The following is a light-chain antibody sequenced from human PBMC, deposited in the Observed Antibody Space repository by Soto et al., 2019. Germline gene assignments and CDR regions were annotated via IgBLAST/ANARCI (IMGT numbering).Light chain of an antibody. J-gene: IGKJ4*01. CDR3: QQRSNWPPLT. CDR2: DAS. Sequence: EIVLTQSPATLSLSPGERATLCCRASQSVSSYLAWYQQKPGQAPRLLIYDASNRATGIPARFSGSGSGTDFTLTISSLEPEDFAVYYCQQRSNWPPLTFGGGTKVELK. CDR1: QSVSSY. V-gene: IGKV3-11*01.